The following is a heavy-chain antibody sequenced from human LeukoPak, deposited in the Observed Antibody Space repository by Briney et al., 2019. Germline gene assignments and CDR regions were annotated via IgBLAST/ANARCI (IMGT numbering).Heavy chain of an antibody. CDR2: IYYSGST. J-gene: IGHJ6*02. CDR3: ARSPYYFGMDV. CDR1: GGSISSYY. Sequence: SETLSLTCTVSGGSISSYYWSWIRQPPGKGLEWTRYIYYSGSTNYNSSLKSRVTISVDTSKNQFSLKLSSVTAADTAVYYCARSPYYFGMDVWGQGTTVTVSS. V-gene: IGHV4-59*01.